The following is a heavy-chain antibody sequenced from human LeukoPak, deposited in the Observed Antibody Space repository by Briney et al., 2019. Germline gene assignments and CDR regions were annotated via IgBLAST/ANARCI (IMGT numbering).Heavy chain of an antibody. CDR1: GYTFTDYA. V-gene: IGHV1-3*01. Sequence: ASVKVSCKASGYTFTDYALHWVRQAPGQRLEWLGWVNAGNGNTRYSQNFQGRITITRDTSASTAYMDLSSLRSEDTAVYYCARGLLWFGELSPFGYWGQGTLVTVSS. J-gene: IGHJ4*02. CDR2: VNAGNGNT. CDR3: ARGLLWFGELSPFGY. D-gene: IGHD3-10*01.